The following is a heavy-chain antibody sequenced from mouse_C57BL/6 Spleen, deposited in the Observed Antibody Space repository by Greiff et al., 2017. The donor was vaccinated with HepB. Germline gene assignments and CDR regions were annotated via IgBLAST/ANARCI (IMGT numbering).Heavy chain of an antibody. Sequence: VQLQQSGPELVKPGASVKISCKASGYSFTGYYMNWVKQSPEKSLEWIGEINPSTGGTTYNQKFKAKATLTVDKSSSTAYMQLKSLTSEDSAVYYCASSGGNYAHWSFDVWGTGTTVTVSS. CDR2: INPSTGGT. D-gene: IGHD2-1*01. CDR3: ASSGGNYAHWSFDV. CDR1: GYSFTGYY. J-gene: IGHJ1*03. V-gene: IGHV1-42*01.